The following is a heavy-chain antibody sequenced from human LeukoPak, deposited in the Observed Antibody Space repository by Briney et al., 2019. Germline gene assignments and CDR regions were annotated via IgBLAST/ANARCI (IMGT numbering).Heavy chain of an antibody. CDR1: GFTFSDYA. D-gene: IGHD3-3*01. J-gene: IGHJ4*02. Sequence: PGGSLRLSCAASGFTFSDYAMHWVRQAPGKGLEWVAVISYDGTNKYCADSVKGRFTISRDNAKNSLYLQMNSLRTEDTALYYCAKDIRTYWRVFDYWGQGTLVTVSS. CDR3: AKDIRTYWRVFDY. V-gene: IGHV3-30-3*01. CDR2: ISYDGTNK.